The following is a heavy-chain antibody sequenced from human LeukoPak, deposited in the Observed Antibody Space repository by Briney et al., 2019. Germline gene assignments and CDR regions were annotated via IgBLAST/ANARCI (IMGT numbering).Heavy chain of an antibody. CDR2: ISYDGSNK. CDR3: ARDPPSMRSPYFDY. CDR1: GFIFSTYA. D-gene: IGHD5-24*01. Sequence: RSGGSLRLSCAASGFIFSTYAMHWVRQAPGKGLEWVAVISYDGSNKYYADSVKGRFTISRDNSKNTLYLQMNSLRAEDTAVYYCARDPPSMRSPYFDYWGQGTLVTVSS. J-gene: IGHJ4*02. V-gene: IGHV3-30-3*01.